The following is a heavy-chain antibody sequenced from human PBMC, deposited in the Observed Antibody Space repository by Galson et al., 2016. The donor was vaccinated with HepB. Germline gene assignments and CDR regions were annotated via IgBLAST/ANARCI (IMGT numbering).Heavy chain of an antibody. Sequence: QSGAEVKKPGESLKISCKASGYSFISYWIAWVRQMPGKGLEWMGTIYPGDSEIRYSPSFQGQVTISADKSFSTAYLQWSSLKASDSAIYYCAIHDYGEYYYYGMDVWGQGTTVTVSS. CDR2: IYPGDSEI. D-gene: IGHD4-17*01. CDR3: AIHDYGEYYYYGMDV. V-gene: IGHV5-51*01. CDR1: GYSFISYW. J-gene: IGHJ6*02.